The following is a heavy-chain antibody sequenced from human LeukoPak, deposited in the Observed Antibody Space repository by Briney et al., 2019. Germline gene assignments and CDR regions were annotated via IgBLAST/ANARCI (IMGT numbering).Heavy chain of an antibody. CDR1: GFTLRSYT. CDR2: IGISSNKI. Sequence: GGSLRLSCAASGFTLRSYTMNWVRQAPGKGLEWVSSIGISSNKIYYADSVKGRFIISRDNAKNSVYLQMNSLRAEDTAVYYCARDDDVSSGEDYYYYYGMDVWGQGTTVTVSS. V-gene: IGHV3-21*01. CDR3: ARDDDVSSGEDYYYYYGMDV. J-gene: IGHJ6*02. D-gene: IGHD3-22*01.